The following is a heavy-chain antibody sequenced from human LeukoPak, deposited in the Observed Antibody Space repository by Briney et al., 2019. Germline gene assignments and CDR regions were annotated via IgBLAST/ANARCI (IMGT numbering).Heavy chain of an antibody. V-gene: IGHV1-2*02. Sequence: ASVKVSCKASGYTFTGYYMHWMRQAPGQGLEWMGWINPNRGGTNYAQKFQGRVTMTRDPSISTAYMELSRVRSDDTAVYYCARGISYGGGDCSDYWGQGTLVTVSS. J-gene: IGHJ4*02. CDR2: INPNRGGT. D-gene: IGHD2-21*02. CDR1: GYTFTGYY. CDR3: ARGISYGGGDCSDY.